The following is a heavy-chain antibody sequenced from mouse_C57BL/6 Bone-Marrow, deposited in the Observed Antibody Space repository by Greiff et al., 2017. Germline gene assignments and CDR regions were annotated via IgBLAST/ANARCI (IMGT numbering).Heavy chain of an antibody. J-gene: IGHJ2*01. D-gene: IGHD1-1*01. Sequence: VMLVESGPGLVQPSQSLSITCTVSGFSLTSYGVHWVRQSPGKGLEWLGVIWSGGSPDYNAAFISRLSIIKDNSKSQVFFKMNSLQADDTAIYYCARNDYGSSYVYWCQGTTLTVSS. CDR2: IWSGGSP. CDR1: GFSLTSYG. CDR3: ARNDYGSSYVY. V-gene: IGHV2-2*01.